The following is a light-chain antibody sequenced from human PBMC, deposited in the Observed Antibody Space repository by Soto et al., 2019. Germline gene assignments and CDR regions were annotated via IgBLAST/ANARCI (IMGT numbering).Light chain of an antibody. J-gene: IGKJ4*01. CDR1: QSISSW. V-gene: IGKV1-5*01. CDR3: QQYSSYSPLT. Sequence: DIKLTPSPYTLCASVGARVTITCLASQSISSWLAWYQQKPGKAPKLLIYDASSLESGVPSRFSGRRSGTEFTLTIASVQPEDFATYYCQQYSSYSPLTFGGGTKVDI. CDR2: DAS.